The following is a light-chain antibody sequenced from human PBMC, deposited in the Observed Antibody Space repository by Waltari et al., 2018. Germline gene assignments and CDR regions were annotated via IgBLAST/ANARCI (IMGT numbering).Light chain of an antibody. CDR3: SSYAGSTFYV. J-gene: IGLJ1*01. CDR2: EVS. CDR1: SSDVGGYNY. V-gene: IGLV2-8*01. Sequence: QSALTQPPSASGSPGQSVTISCTGTSSDVGGYNYVSWYQQHPGKAPNLMIYEVSKRPSGVPDRFSGSKSGNTASLTVSGLQAEDEADYYCSSYAGSTFYVFGTGTKVTVL.